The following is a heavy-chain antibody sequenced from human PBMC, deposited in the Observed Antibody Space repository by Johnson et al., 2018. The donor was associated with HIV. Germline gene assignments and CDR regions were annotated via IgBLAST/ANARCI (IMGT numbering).Heavy chain of an antibody. V-gene: IGHV3-20*04. CDR3: ARGLGITIFEVATDAFDI. J-gene: IGHJ3*02. Sequence: VHLVESGGGVVRPGGSLRLSCAVFGFTFNDYGMSWVRQAPGKGLEWVSGINWNGGSTGYADSVKGRFTISRDNAKNSLYLQMNSLRAEDTALYYCARGLGITIFEVATDAFDIWGHGTMVTVSS. D-gene: IGHD3-3*01. CDR1: GFTFNDYG. CDR2: INWNGGST.